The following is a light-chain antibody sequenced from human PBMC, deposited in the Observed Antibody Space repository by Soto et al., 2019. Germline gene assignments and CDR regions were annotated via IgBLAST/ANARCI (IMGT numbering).Light chain of an antibody. CDR2: DAS. V-gene: IGKV1-5*01. J-gene: IGKJ1*01. CDR3: QHYNSYSEA. Sequence: DIQTTQSTSTLSASFGDGVTITCRASQRISTWLAWYQQKPGKAPKLLIYDASSLESGVPSRFSGSGSGTEFTLTISSLQPDDFATYYCQHYNSYSEAFGQGTKVDIK. CDR1: QRISTW.